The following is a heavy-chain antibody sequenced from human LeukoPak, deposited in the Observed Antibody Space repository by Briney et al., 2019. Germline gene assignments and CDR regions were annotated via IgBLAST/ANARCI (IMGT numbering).Heavy chain of an antibody. CDR3: ARAEPPPTHHDYGDYVIYYYGMDV. CDR2: IIPIFGTA. J-gene: IGHJ6*02. D-gene: IGHD4-17*01. V-gene: IGHV1-69*13. Sequence: SVKVSCKASGGTFSSCAISWVRQAPGQGLEWMGGIIPIFGTANYAQKFQGRVTITADESTSTAYMELSSLRSEDTAVYYCARAEPPPTHHDYGDYVIYYYGMDVWGQGTTVTVSS. CDR1: GGTFSSCA.